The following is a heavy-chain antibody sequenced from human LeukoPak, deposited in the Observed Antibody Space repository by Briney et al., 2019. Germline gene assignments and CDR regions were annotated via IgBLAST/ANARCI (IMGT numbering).Heavy chain of an antibody. D-gene: IGHD3-10*01. CDR2: IYPDDSET. CDR3: ARFSGSFLAENCFDP. J-gene: IGHJ5*02. CDR1: GSRFSDWW. V-gene: IGHV5-51*01. Sequence: GESLKISCKGSGSRFSDWWIGWVRQMPGKGLEWMGIIYPDDSETRYSPSFQGQVTISADKSISTAYLQWSSLKASDTAMYYCARFSGSFLAENCFDPWGQGTLVTVSS.